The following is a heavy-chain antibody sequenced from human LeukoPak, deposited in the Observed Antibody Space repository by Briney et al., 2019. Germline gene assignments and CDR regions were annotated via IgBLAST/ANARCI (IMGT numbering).Heavy chain of an antibody. CDR2: ISYDGSNK. J-gene: IGHJ4*02. D-gene: IGHD5-18*01. Sequence: GGSLRLSCAASGFTFSSYAMHWVRQAPGKGLEWVAVISYDGSNKYYADSVKGRFTISRDNSKNTLYLQMNSLRTEDTAMYYCAKDMGYSFGHAFDYWGQGTLFTVSS. CDR3: AKDMGYSFGHAFDY. V-gene: IGHV3-30-3*01. CDR1: GFTFSSYA.